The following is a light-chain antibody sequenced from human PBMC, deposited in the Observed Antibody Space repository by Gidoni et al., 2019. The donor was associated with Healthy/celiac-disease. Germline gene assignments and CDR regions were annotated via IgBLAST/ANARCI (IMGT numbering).Light chain of an antibody. J-gene: IGLJ3*02. CDR1: SSDVGSYNL. CDR2: EGS. Sequence: QSALTQPASVSGSPGQSFTMPCTGTSSDVGSYNLVSWYQQHPGKAPKLLIYEGSKRPSGVSNRFSGSKSGNTASLTISGLQAEDEADYYCCSYAGSSAVFGGGTKLTVL. V-gene: IGLV2-23*01. CDR3: CSYAGSSAV.